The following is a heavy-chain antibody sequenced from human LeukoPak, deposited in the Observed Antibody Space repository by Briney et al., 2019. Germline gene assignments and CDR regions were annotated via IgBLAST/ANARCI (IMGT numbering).Heavy chain of an antibody. CDR1: GFTFSSYA. CDR3: AREFGLITSH. Sequence: GGSLRLSCAASGFTFSSYAMSWVRQAPGKGLEWVSSISDDGGSTYSADSVKGRFTISRDNSKNTLYLQMNSLRAEDTAVYYCAREFGLITSHWGQGTLVTVSS. D-gene: IGHD3/OR15-3a*01. CDR2: ISDDGGST. V-gene: IGHV3-23*01. J-gene: IGHJ1*01.